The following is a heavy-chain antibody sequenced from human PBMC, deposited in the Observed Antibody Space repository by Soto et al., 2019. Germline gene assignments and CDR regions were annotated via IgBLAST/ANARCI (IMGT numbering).Heavy chain of an antibody. CDR1: GGSFSGYY. CDR3: AGGRRADY. V-gene: IGHV4-34*01. CDR2: INHSGST. D-gene: IGHD3-10*01. Sequence: QVQLQQWGAGLLKPSETLSLTCAVYGGSFSGYYWSWIRQPPGKGLEWIGEINHSGSTNYNPSLKSRVTISVDTSKNQFSLNLTSVTAADTAVYSCAGGRRADYWGQGTLVTVSS. J-gene: IGHJ4*02.